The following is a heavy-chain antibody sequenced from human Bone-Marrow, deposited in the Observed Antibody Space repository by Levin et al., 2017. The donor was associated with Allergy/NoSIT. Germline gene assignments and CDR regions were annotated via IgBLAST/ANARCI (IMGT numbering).Heavy chain of an antibody. Sequence: SPTLSLTCTVSGGSISSYYWSWIRQPPGKGLEWIGYIYYRGNTNYNPSLKSRVTISVDMSKNQFSLNLNSVTAADTAVYYCTRAGERIAIFGVEHDAFDIWGQGTMVTVSS. V-gene: IGHV4-59*01. J-gene: IGHJ3*02. D-gene: IGHD3-3*01. CDR3: TRAGERIAIFGVEHDAFDI. CDR1: GGSISSYY. CDR2: IYYRGNT.